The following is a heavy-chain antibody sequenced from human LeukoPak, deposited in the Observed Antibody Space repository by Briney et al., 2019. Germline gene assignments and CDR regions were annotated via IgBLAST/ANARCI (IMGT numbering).Heavy chain of an antibody. V-gene: IGHV3-23*01. Sequence: GGSLRLSCAASGFTFSSYAMSWVRQAPGKGLEWVSAISGSGGGTYYADSVKGRFTISRDNSKNTLYLQMNSLRAKDTAVYYCAKWSHSAFDIWGQGTMVTVSS. J-gene: IGHJ3*02. CDR3: AKWSHSAFDI. CDR1: GFTFSSYA. CDR2: ISGSGGGT.